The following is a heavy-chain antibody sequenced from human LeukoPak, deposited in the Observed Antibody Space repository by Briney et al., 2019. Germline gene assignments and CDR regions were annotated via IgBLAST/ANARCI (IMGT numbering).Heavy chain of an antibody. V-gene: IGHV3-30*02. D-gene: IGHD6-13*01. CDR3: ATGYSSSWRISDYYYGMDV. Sequence: PGGSLRLSCAASGFTFSSYGMHWVRQAPGKGLEWVAFIRYDGSNKYYADSVKGRFTISRDNSKNTLYLQMNSLRAEDTAVYYCATGYSSSWRISDYYYGMDVWDQGTTVTVSS. CDR1: GFTFSSYG. CDR2: IRYDGSNK. J-gene: IGHJ6*02.